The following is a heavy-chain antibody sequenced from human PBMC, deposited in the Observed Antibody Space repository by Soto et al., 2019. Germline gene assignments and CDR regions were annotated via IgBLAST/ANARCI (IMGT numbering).Heavy chain of an antibody. CDR1: VFTFSSYA. D-gene: IGHD3-22*01. Sequence: WGSLRLSCSASVFTFSSYAMHWFRQAPGKGLEWVAVISYDGSNKYYADSVKGRFTISRDNSKNTLYLQMNSLRAEDTAVYYCARGDGGIVVVISDFHYWGQGTLVTVSS. J-gene: IGHJ4*02. CDR3: ARGDGGIVVVISDFHY. V-gene: IGHV3-30-3*01. CDR2: ISYDGSNK.